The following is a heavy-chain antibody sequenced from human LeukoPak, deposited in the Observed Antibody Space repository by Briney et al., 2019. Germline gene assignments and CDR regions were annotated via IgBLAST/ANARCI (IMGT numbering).Heavy chain of an antibody. V-gene: IGHV4-34*01. CDR1: GGSFSGYY. J-gene: IGHJ4*02. Sequence: SETLSLTCAVSGGSFSGYYWRWIRQPQGRGGSGLGKSISGSTNYNPSLKSRVTISVDTSKNQFSLKLSSVTAADTAVYYCARGILGYYDYVWGSYRHSVFDYWGQGTLVTVSS. CDR3: ARGILGYYDYVWGSYRHSVFDY. D-gene: IGHD3-16*02. CDR2: SISGST.